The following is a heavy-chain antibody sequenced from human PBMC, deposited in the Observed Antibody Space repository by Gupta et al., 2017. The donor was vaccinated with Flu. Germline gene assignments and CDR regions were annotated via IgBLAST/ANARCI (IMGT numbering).Heavy chain of an antibody. V-gene: IGHV4-30-2*01. Sequence: PPGKALEWIGYMFQSGSLYYNPSLKSRVSISIDRMKNQVSLRLDSVTAADTAIYYCARAYNWNDNSYYYYLDVWGKGTTVTVSS. D-gene: IGHD1-20*01. CDR3: ARAYNWNDNSYYYYLDV. CDR2: MFQSGSL. J-gene: IGHJ6*03.